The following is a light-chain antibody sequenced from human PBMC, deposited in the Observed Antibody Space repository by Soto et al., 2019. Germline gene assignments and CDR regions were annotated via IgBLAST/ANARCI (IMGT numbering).Light chain of an antibody. CDR3: HQYNDYSRLT. J-gene: IGKJ4*01. V-gene: IGKV1-5*01. CDR2: DAS. CDR1: QTICTW. Sequence: DSQITQSPSTRSASIGDRVTITCRASQTICTWLAWYQQRPGKAPNLLIYDASFLQSGVPSRFGGSGSGTEFTLTISSLQPDDFATDYCHQYNDYSRLTFGGGTKVEIK.